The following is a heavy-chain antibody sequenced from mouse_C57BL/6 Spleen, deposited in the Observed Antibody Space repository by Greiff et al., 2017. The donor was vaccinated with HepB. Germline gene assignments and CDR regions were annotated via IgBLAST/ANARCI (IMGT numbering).Heavy chain of an antibody. J-gene: IGHJ4*01. D-gene: IGHD1-1*01. CDR3: ARKRDTTVAPGYAMDY. Sequence: QVQLKESGPGLVQPSQSLSITCTVSGFSLTSYGVHWVRQSPGKGLEWLGVIWSGGSTDYNAAFISRLSISKDNSKSQVFFKMNSLQADDTAIYYCARKRDTTVAPGYAMDYWGQGTSVTVSS. CDR1: GFSLTSYG. V-gene: IGHV2-2*01. CDR2: IWSGGST.